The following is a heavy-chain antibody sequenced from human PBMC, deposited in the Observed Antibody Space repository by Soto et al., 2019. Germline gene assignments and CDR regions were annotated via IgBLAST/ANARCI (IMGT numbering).Heavy chain of an antibody. CDR3: ARVGIVATMSATPILYGMDV. J-gene: IGHJ6*02. CDR2: IYYSGST. D-gene: IGHD5-12*01. V-gene: IGHV4-59*01. Sequence: QVQLQESGPGLVKPSETLSLTCTVSGGSISSYYWSWVRQPPGKGLEGIGYIYYSGSTNYNPSLKSRVTISVDTSKKQFSLKLSSVTAADTAVYYCARVGIVATMSATPILYGMDVWGQGATVTVSS. CDR1: GGSISSYY.